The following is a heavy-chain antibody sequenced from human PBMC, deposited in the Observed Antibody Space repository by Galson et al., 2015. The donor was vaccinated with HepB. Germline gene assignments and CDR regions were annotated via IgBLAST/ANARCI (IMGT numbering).Heavy chain of an antibody. J-gene: IGHJ4*02. CDR1: GFTFSSYW. CDR3: ASGESYRSHDY. V-gene: IGHV3-7*03. Sequence: SLRLSCAASGFTFSSYWMSWVRQAPGKGLEWVANIKEDASEKYYVDSVKGRFTIYRDNTKNSLYLQMNSLRAEDTAVYYCASGESYRSHDYWGQGTLVTVSS. D-gene: IGHD1-26*01. CDR2: IKEDASEK.